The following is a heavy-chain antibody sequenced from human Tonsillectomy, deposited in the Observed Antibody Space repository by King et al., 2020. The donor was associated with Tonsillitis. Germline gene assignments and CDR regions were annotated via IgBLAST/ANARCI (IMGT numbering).Heavy chain of an antibody. Sequence: VQLVESGGGLVQPGGSLRLSCAASDLTFSTYWMSWIRQAPGKGREWVANIKHDGSDTTYVDSVKGRFTVSRDNAKNSLYLEMNRLRAEDTALYYCARNPAWGALDSWGQGALVTVSS. D-gene: IGHD7-27*01. CDR3: ARNPAWGALDS. J-gene: IGHJ4*02. CDR1: DLTFSTYW. CDR2: IKHDGSDT. V-gene: IGHV3-7*01.